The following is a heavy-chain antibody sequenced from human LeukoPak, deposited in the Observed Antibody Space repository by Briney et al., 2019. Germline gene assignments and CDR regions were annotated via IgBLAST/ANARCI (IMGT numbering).Heavy chain of an antibody. CDR1: GYTFTSYA. V-gene: IGHV1-3*01. Sequence: ASVTVSCTASGYTFTSYAMHWVRQAPGQRLEWMGWINAGNGNTKYSQKFQGRVTITRDTSASTAYMELSSLRSEDTAVYYCARDLGNWNDRWFDPWGQGTLVTVSS. J-gene: IGHJ5*02. CDR2: INAGNGNT. D-gene: IGHD1-20*01. CDR3: ARDLGNWNDRWFDP.